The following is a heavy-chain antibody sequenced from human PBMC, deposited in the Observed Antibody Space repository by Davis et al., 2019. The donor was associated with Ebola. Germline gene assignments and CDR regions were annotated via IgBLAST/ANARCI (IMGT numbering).Heavy chain of an antibody. Sequence: HTGGSLRLSCAASGFTFSSYWMHWVRQAPGKGLVWVSRINSDGSSTSYADSVKGRFTISRDNAKNSLYLQMNSLRAEDTAVYYCARDSLYGDYFDYWGQGTLVTVSS. CDR3: ARDSLYGDYFDY. V-gene: IGHV3-74*01. CDR2: INSDGSST. J-gene: IGHJ4*02. D-gene: IGHD5/OR15-5a*01. CDR1: GFTFSSYW.